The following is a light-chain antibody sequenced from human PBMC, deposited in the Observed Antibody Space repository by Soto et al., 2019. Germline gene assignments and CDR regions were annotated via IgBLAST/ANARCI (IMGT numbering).Light chain of an antibody. Sequence: EIVLTQSPGTLSLSPGEEATLSCRASQSVDSNYLAWYQQKPGQTPRLLIYDTSIRATGIPARFSGSGSGTKFTLTISSLQSEDFAVYYCQQYNNWPSFGQGTRLEIK. CDR2: DTS. V-gene: IGKV3-15*01. CDR1: QSVDSNY. J-gene: IGKJ5*01. CDR3: QQYNNWPS.